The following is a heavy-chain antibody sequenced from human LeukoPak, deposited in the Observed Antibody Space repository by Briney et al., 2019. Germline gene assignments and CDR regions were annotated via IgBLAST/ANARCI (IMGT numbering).Heavy chain of an antibody. Sequence: PSQTLSLTCAVSGGSISSADYYWSWIRQSPGKGLEWIGFIYYSGSTYYNPSLKSRVTISVDTSKNQFSLKLRSVTAADTAVYYCASIVVVTAAIGYWGQGTLVTVSS. J-gene: IGHJ4*02. CDR2: IYYSGST. CDR3: ASIVVVTAAIGY. V-gene: IGHV4-30-4*01. D-gene: IGHD2-21*02. CDR1: GGSISSADYY.